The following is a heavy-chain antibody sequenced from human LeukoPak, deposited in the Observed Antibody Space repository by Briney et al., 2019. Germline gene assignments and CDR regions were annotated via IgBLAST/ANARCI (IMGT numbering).Heavy chain of an antibody. CDR1: GFTFSSYS. D-gene: IGHD6-13*01. Sequence: PGGSLRLSCAASGFTFSSYSMNWVRQAPGKGLEWVSSISSSSSYIYYADSVKGRFTISRDNAKNTLYLQMNSLRAEDTAVYYCARGIAAAGIAAKHYNWFDPWGQGTLVTVSS. CDR3: ARGIAAAGIAAKHYNWFDP. CDR2: ISSSSSYI. J-gene: IGHJ5*02. V-gene: IGHV3-21*01.